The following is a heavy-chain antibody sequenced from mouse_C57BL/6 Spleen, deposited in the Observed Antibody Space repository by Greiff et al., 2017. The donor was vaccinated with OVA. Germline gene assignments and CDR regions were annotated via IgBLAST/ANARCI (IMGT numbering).Heavy chain of an antibody. J-gene: IGHJ2*01. CDR2: IDPSDSET. Sequence: QVQLQQSGAELVRPGSSVKLSCKASGYTFTSYWMHWVKQRPIQGLEWIGNIDPSDSETHYNQKFKDKATLTVDKSSSTAYMQLSSLTSEDSAVYYCARSPYGSSYRYYFDYWGQGTTLTVSS. CDR3: ARSPYGSSYRYYFDY. CDR1: GYTFTSYW. D-gene: IGHD1-1*01. V-gene: IGHV1-52*01.